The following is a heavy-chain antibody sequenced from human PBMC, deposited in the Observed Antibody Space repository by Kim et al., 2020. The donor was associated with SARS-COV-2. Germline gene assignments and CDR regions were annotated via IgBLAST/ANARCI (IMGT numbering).Heavy chain of an antibody. CDR1: GFTFSSYG. D-gene: IGHD3-9*01. J-gene: IGHJ5*02. Sequence: GGSLRLSCAASGFTFSSYGMHWVRQAPGKGLEWVAVISYDGSNKYYADSVKGRFTISRDNSKNTLYLQMNSLRAEDTAVYYCAKDRAAYDILTGSWFDPWGQGTLVTVSS. CDR2: ISYDGSNK. V-gene: IGHV3-30*18. CDR3: AKDRAAYDILTGSWFDP.